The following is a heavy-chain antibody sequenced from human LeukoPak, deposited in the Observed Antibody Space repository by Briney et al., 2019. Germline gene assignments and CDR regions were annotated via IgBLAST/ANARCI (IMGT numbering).Heavy chain of an antibody. Sequence: SQTLSLICPVSGDSISSGSYYWSWLRQPAGKGLELFGRIYSNGDTKFNPSLKSRVTISLDTSKNQFSLKLSSATAADTAVYYCASRHSKQQPYYYYMDIWGKGTTVTVSS. CDR3: ASRHSKQQPYYYYMDI. CDR2: IYSNGDT. J-gene: IGHJ6*03. D-gene: IGHD6-13*01. V-gene: IGHV4-61*02. CDR1: GDSISSGSYY.